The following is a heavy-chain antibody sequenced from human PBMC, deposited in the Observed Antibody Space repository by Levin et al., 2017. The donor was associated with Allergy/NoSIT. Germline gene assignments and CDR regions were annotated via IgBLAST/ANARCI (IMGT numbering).Heavy chain of an antibody. CDR3: ARDDRYGSGSYDY. CDR1: GYIFVNYG. J-gene: IGHJ4*02. Sequence: VASVKVSCKASGYIFVNYGFSWVRQAPGQGLEWMGWISAYDGNTHYSQKFQARVTMTTDTSTSTAYMELRSLRSDDTAVYYCARDDRYGSGSYDYWGQGTLITVSS. V-gene: IGHV1-18*01. D-gene: IGHD3-10*01. CDR2: ISAYDGNT.